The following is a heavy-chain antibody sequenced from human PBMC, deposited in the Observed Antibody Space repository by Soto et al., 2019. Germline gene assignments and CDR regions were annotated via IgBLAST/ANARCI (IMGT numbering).Heavy chain of an antibody. V-gene: IGHV4-31*03. CDR2: IYYSAST. J-gene: IGHJ6*03. CDR3: ASVVGTGSGYYYYMDV. Sequence: SGTLSLSCTVPQGSSTRGGYYWTWVRQHPGKAVEWMGTIYYSASTYYNPSLKSRVTISVDTSKNQFSLKLSSVTAADTVVYYCASVVGTGSGYYYYMDVWGKGTTVTVSS. CDR1: QGSSTRGGYY. D-gene: IGHD1-26*01.